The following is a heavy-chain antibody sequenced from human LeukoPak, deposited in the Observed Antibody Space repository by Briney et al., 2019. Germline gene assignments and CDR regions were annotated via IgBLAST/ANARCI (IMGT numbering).Heavy chain of an antibody. V-gene: IGHV3-23*01. CDR2: IIGSSGST. Sequence: PGGSLRLSCVASGFSFDNYAMNWVRQAPGKGLEWVSLIIGSSGSTFYADSVKGRLTISRDNSKNTLYLQMNSLRAEDTAVYYCAKGAYDYIEIAYFDYWGQGSLVTVSS. CDR1: GFSFDNYA. D-gene: IGHD5-12*01. CDR3: AKGAYDYIEIAYFDY. J-gene: IGHJ4*02.